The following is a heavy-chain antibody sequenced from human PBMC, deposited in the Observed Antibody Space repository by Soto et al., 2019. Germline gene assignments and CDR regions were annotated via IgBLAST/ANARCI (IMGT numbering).Heavy chain of an antibody. CDR2: ISGSGGST. CDR1: GLTFSSYA. CDR3: AKDRSGGSALDY. Sequence: EVQLLESGEALFNLGGSLRLPGAASGLTFSSYAMSGVRQAPGKGLEWVSAISGSGGSTYYADSVKGRFTISRDNSKNTLYLQMNSLRAEDTAVYYCAKDRSGGSALDYWGQGTLVTVSS. J-gene: IGHJ4*02. V-gene: IGHV3-23*01. D-gene: IGHD2-15*01.